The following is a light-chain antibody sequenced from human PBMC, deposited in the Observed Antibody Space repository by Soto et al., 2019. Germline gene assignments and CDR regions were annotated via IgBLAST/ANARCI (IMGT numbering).Light chain of an antibody. Sequence: QSALTQPASVSGSPGQSITISCTGTSSDVGGYNYVSWYQQHPGKAPKLMIHDVSNRPSGVSNRCSGSKSGNTASLTISGLQAEDEADYYCSSYTSSSTVVFGGGTKVTVL. CDR3: SSYTSSSTVV. V-gene: IGLV2-14*01. CDR1: SSDVGGYNY. CDR2: DVS. J-gene: IGLJ2*01.